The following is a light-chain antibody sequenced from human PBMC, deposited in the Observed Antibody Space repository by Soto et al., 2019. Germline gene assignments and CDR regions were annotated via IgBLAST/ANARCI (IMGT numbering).Light chain of an antibody. J-gene: IGLJ1*01. V-gene: IGLV2-14*01. CDR3: SSYTSSNTYV. CDR2: EVT. CDR1: SSDIGAYNY. Sequence: QSALTQPASVSGSPGQSITISCTGTSSDIGAYNYVSWYQQYPGKAPKLMIFEVTHRPSGVSNRFSGSKSGNTASLTISGLQAEDEADYYCSSYTSSNTYVFGTGTKLTVL.